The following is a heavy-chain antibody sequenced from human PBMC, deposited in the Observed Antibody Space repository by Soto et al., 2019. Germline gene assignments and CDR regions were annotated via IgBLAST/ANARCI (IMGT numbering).Heavy chain of an antibody. CDR3: ARVPGP. Sequence: SETLPITCAVSGGSISSGGYSWSWIRQPPGKGLEWIGYIYHSGSTYYNPSLKSRVTISVDRSKNQFSLKLSSVTAADTAVYYCARVPGPWGQGTLVTVSS. V-gene: IGHV4-30-2*01. CDR1: GGSISSGGYS. J-gene: IGHJ5*02. CDR2: IYHSGST.